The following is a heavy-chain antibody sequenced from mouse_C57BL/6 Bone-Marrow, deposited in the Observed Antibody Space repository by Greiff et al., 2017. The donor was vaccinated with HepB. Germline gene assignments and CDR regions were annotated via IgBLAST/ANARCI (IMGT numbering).Heavy chain of an antibody. Sequence: VKLQESGAELVRPGASVTLSCKASGYTFTDYEMHWVKQTPVHGLEWIGAIDPETGGTSYNQKFKGKAILTADKSSSTAYMELRSLTSEDSAVYYGTRDGYLFAYWGQGTLVTVSA. CDR2: IDPETGGT. J-gene: IGHJ3*01. V-gene: IGHV1-15*01. D-gene: IGHD2-3*01. CDR3: TRDGYLFAY. CDR1: GYTFTDYE.